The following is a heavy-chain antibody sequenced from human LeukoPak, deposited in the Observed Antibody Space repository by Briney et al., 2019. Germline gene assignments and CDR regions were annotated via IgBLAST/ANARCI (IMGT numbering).Heavy chain of an antibody. CDR3: ARLRPQDAFDI. CDR1: GYSFTSYW. Sequence: GESLKISCKGSGYSFTSYWIGWVRQMPGKGLEWMGVIYPGDSDTAYSPSFQGQVSISADKSISTAYLQWSSLKASDTAMYYCARLRPQDAFDIWGQGTMVSVSS. CDR2: IYPGDSDT. V-gene: IGHV5-51*01. J-gene: IGHJ3*02.